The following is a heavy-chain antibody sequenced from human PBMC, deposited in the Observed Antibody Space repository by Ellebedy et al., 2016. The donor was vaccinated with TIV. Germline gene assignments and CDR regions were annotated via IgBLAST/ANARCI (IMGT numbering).Heavy chain of an antibody. Sequence: GESLKISCAASGFTFDDYAMHWVRQAPGKGLEWVSLISWDGGSTYYADSVKGRFTISRDNSKNSLYLQMNSLRAEDTALYYCAKDLDDYGVYAEGRDDYYGMDVWGQGTTVTVSS. D-gene: IGHD4-17*01. V-gene: IGHV3-43D*03. CDR3: AKDLDDYGVYAEGRDDYYGMDV. CDR2: ISWDGGST. J-gene: IGHJ6*02. CDR1: GFTFDDYA.